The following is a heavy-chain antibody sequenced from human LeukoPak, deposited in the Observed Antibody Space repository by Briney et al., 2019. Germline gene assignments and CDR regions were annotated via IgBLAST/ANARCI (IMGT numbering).Heavy chain of an antibody. Sequence: PSETLSLTCAVSGASINSSNWWSWVRQPPGKGLEWIGKISHSGSTDYHPSLKSRVSISLDKSKNLFSLKLTSVTAADTAVYYCAREPYDYVWGSYRHGGFDIWGQGTVVTVSS. D-gene: IGHD3-16*02. J-gene: IGHJ3*02. CDR3: AREPYDYVWGSYRHGGFDI. CDR1: GASINSSNW. CDR2: ISHSGST. V-gene: IGHV4-4*02.